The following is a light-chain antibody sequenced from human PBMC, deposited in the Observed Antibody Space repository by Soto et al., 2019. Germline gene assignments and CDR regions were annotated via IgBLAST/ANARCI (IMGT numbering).Light chain of an antibody. CDR3: QQRSNWLT. CDR2: DAS. V-gene: IGKV3-11*01. Sequence: EIVLTQSPATLSLSPGERATLSCRASQSVSNFLAWYQQKPGQAPRLLIDDASNRATGIPARFSGSGSGTEFTLTISSLEPEDFAFYYCQQRSNWLTFGGGTKVEIK. J-gene: IGKJ4*01. CDR1: QSVSNF.